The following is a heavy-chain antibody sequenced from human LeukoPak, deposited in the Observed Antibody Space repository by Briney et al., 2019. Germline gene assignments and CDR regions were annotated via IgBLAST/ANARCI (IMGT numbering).Heavy chain of an antibody. CDR2: ISSSSSYI. CDR3: ARDLPVAAAGTCFDY. CDR1: GFTFSSYS. V-gene: IGHV3-21*01. D-gene: IGHD6-13*01. Sequence: GGSLRLSCAASGFTFSSYSMNWVRQAPGKGLEWVSSISSSSSYIYYADSVKGRFTISRDNAKNSLYLQMNSLRAEDTAVYYCARDLPVAAAGTCFDYWGQGTLVTVSS. J-gene: IGHJ4*02.